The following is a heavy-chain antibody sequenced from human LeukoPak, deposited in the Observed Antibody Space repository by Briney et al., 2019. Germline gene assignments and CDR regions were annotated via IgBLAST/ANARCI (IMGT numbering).Heavy chain of an antibody. Sequence: GGSLRLSCAASGFTFTYAWMSWVRQAPGKGLEWVSSISSSSSYIYYADSVKGRFTISRDNAKNSLYLQMNSLKAEDTAVYFCASEYTWGPGTLVTVSS. CDR3: ASEYT. D-gene: IGHD2-2*02. CDR2: ISSSSSYI. CDR1: GFTFTYAW. J-gene: IGHJ4*02. V-gene: IGHV3-21*01.